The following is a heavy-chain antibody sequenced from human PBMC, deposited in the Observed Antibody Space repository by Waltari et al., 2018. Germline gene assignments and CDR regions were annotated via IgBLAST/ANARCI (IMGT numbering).Heavy chain of an antibody. Sequence: QVQLQESGPGLVKPSQTLSLTCTVSGGSISSGGYYWSWIRQHPGKGLEWIGYIYYSGSTDHNPSIKSLVTRSVDTSKTQFCRKRSSVTAADTAVYYCARVKEYSSSLDAFDIWGQGTMVTVSS. V-gene: IGHV4-31*01. CDR3: ARVKEYSSSLDAFDI. CDR2: IYYSGST. D-gene: IGHD6-6*01. J-gene: IGHJ3*02. CDR1: GGSISSGGYY.